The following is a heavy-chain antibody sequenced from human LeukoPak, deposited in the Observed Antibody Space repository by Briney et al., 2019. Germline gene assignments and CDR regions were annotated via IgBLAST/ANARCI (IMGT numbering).Heavy chain of an antibody. V-gene: IGHV3-23*01. Sequence: SGGSLRLSCAASGFTFSSYAMSWVRQAPGKGLEWVSAISGSGGSTYYADSVKGRFTISRDNSKNTLYLQMNSLRPEDTAVYYCAKGTGYSSSWPLFYFDYWGQGTLVTVSS. CDR2: ISGSGGST. J-gene: IGHJ4*02. D-gene: IGHD6-13*01. CDR1: GFTFSSYA. CDR3: AKGTGYSSSWPLFYFDY.